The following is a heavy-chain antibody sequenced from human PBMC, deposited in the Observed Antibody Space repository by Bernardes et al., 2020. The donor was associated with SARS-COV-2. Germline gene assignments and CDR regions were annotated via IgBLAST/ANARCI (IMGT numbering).Heavy chain of an antibody. D-gene: IGHD3-3*01. CDR2: FDPEDAKT. V-gene: IGHV1-24*01. CDR1: GYTLIELS. J-gene: IGHJ3*02. Sequence: ASVKVSCKVSGYTLIELSMHWVRQAPGKGLEWMGGFDPEDAKTIYAQRFQGRVTMTEDMSTDTAYMELSSLRSEDTAVYYCTTNIAGGYYRGAFEIWGQGTMVTVSS. CDR3: TTNIAGGYYRGAFEI.